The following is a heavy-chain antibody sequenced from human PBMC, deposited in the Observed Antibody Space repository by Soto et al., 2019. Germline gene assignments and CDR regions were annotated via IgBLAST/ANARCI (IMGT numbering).Heavy chain of an antibody. J-gene: IGHJ4*02. CDR3: ARERYCSGGSCKRVPFDY. Sequence: QVQLVQSGAEVKKPGSSVKVSCKASGGTFSSYAISWVRQAPGQGLEWMGGIIPIFGTANYAQKFQGRVTITADESKSTAYMELSSLRSEDTAVYYCARERYCSGGSCKRVPFDYWGQGTLVTVSS. V-gene: IGHV1-69*01. CDR2: IIPIFGTA. CDR1: GGTFSSYA. D-gene: IGHD2-15*01.